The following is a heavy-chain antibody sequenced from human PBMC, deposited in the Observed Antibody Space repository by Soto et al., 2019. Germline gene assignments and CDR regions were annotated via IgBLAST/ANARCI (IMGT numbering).Heavy chain of an antibody. J-gene: IGHJ4*02. CDR3: ARTDSGTYGDHFDY. CDR2: IYYSGST. Sequence: SETLSLTCTVSGGSISSYYWSWIRQPPGKGLEWIGYIYYSGSTNYNPSLKSRVTISVDTSKNQISLKLSSVTAADTAVYYCARTDSGTYGDHFDYWGQGTLVTVSS. D-gene: IGHD1-26*01. V-gene: IGHV4-59*01. CDR1: GGSISSYY.